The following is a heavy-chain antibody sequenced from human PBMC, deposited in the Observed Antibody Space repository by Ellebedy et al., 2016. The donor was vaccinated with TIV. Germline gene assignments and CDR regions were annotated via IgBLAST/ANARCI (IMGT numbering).Heavy chain of an antibody. D-gene: IGHD3-16*02. CDR2: ISGGGGTT. CDR1: GFIFSSYA. J-gene: IGHJ4*02. CDR3: AKHDGDYLWGSYRHYFDY. V-gene: IGHV3-23*01. Sequence: GGSLRLXCAASGFIFSSYAMSWVRQAPGKGLEWVSTISGGGGTTYYADSVKGRFTISRDNSKNTLFLQMNSLRAEDTAVYFCAKHDGDYLWGSYRHYFDYWGQGTLVTVSS.